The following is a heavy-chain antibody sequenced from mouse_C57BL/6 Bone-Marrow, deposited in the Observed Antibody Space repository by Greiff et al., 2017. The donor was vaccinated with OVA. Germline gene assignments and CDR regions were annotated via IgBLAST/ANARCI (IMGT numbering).Heavy chain of an antibody. D-gene: IGHD1-1*02. J-gene: IGHJ3*01. CDR3: AGGGARPFAY. CDR2: INPSTGGT. Sequence: EVHLVESGPELVKPGASVKISCKASGYSFTGYYMNWVKQSPEKSLEWLGEINPSTGGTTYNQKFKAKATLTVDKSSSTAYMQLKSLTSDDSAVYYCAGGGARPFAYWGQGTLVTVSA. V-gene: IGHV1-42*01. CDR1: GYSFTGYY.